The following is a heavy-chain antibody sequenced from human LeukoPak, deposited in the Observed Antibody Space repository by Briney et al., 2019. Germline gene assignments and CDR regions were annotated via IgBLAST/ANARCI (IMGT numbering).Heavy chain of an antibody. CDR1: GGSISSSSYY. J-gene: IGHJ5*02. V-gene: IGHV4-39*01. CDR3: ARPYSSSWYKSDWFDP. D-gene: IGHD6-13*01. Sequence: SETLSLTCTVSGGSISSSSYYWGWIRQPPGKGLEWIGRIYYSGSTYYNPSLKSRVTISVDTSKNQFSLKLSSVTAADTAVYYCARPYSSSWYKSDWFDPWGQGTLVTVSS. CDR2: IYYSGST.